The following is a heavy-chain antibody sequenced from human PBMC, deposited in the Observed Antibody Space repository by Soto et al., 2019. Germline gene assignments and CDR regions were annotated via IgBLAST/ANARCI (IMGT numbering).Heavy chain of an antibody. D-gene: IGHD1-26*01. Sequence: SSVKVSCKASGYTFTSYDINWVRQATGQGLEWMGWMNPNSGNTGYAQKFQGRVTMTRNTSISTAYMELSSLRSEDTAVYYCARGYPVGASIPYYYYGMDVWGQGTTVTVSS. V-gene: IGHV1-8*01. CDR1: GYTFTSYD. CDR3: ARGYPVGASIPYYYYGMDV. CDR2: MNPNSGNT. J-gene: IGHJ6*02.